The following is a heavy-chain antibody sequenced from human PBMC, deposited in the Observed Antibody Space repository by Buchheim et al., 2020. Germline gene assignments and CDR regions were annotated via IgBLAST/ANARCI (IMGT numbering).Heavy chain of an antibody. CDR1: GFTFSSYS. J-gene: IGHJ5*02. D-gene: IGHD3-10*01. CDR2: ISSSSSYI. CDR3: AREPFLLWFGEFDD. Sequence: EVQLVESGGGLVKPGGSLRLSCAASGFTFSSYSMNWVRQAPGKGLEWVSSISSSSSYIYYADSVKGRFTISRDKATNSLYLQMNSLRAEDTAVYYCAREPFLLWFGEFDDWGQGTL. V-gene: IGHV3-21*01.